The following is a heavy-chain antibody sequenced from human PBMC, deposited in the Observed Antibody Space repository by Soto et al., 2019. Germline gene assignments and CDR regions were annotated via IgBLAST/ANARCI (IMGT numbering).Heavy chain of an antibody. D-gene: IGHD2-2*02. CDR2: ISYDGRKK. J-gene: IGHJ6*02. CDR1: GFTFSSYA. Sequence: GGSLRLSCAASGFTFSSYAMHWARQAPGKGLEWVAVISYDGRKKDYADSVKGRFTISRDNSNNTVYLQMNGLRAEDTAVYYCARGCSSNDCYTNYYYYYAMDVWGHGTTVTVSS. CDR3: ARGCSSNDCYTNYYYYYAMDV. V-gene: IGHV3-30*04.